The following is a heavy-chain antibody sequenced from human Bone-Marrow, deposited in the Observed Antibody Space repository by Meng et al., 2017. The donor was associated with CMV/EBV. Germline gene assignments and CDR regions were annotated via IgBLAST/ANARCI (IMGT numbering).Heavy chain of an antibody. Sequence: ASLMVSCKASGYTFTSYYMHWVRQAPGQGLEWMGIINPSGGSTSYAQKFQGRVTMTEDTSTDTAYMELSSLRSEDTAVYYCATALTTVTTLFDYWGQGTLVTVSS. V-gene: IGHV1-46*01. J-gene: IGHJ4*02. CDR2: INPSGGST. D-gene: IGHD4-17*01. CDR1: GYTFTSYY. CDR3: ATALTTVTTLFDY.